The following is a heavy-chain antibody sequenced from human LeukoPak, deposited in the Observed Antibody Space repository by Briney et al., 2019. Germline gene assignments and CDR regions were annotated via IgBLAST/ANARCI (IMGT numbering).Heavy chain of an antibody. CDR3: AKDSQWRERIFDY. Sequence: GGSLRLSCAASEFTFSSFAMSWVRQAPGKGLEWVSYIRGGGAGTLYADSVKGRFTISRDNSKNTLYLQMNSLRAEDTAVYYCAKDSQWRERIFDYWGQGTLVTVSS. CDR1: EFTFSSFA. D-gene: IGHD6-19*01. CDR2: IRGGGAGT. J-gene: IGHJ4*02. V-gene: IGHV3-23*01.